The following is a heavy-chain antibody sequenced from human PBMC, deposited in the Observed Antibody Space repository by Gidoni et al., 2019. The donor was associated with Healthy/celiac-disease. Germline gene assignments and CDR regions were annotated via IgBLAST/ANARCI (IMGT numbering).Heavy chain of an antibody. V-gene: IGHV3-13*01. CDR2: IGTAGDT. J-gene: IGHJ6*02. D-gene: IGHD2-15*01. CDR3: ARGKRVVVAATRHYYYYGMDV. CDR1: GFTFSSYD. Sequence: EVQLVESGGGLVQPGGSLRLSCAASGFTFSSYDMHWVRQATGKGLEWVSAIGTAGDTYYPGSVKGRFTISRENAKNSLYLQMNSLRAGDTAVYYCARGKRVVVAATRHYYYYGMDVWGQGTTVTVSS.